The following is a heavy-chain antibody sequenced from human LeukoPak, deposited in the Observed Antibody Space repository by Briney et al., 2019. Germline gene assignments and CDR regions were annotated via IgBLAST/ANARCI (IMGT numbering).Heavy chain of an antibody. Sequence: ASVKVSGKAPEGTLSDYALNWVGQAPGQGLEWMEVFIPILGTANSTQKFQGRVTITADISTNTVYMELSSLRSEDTAVYFCAGIPVFGVVLHQEPVWGKGTTVTVSS. V-gene: IGHV1-69*06. CDR3: AGIPVFGVVLHQEPV. D-gene: IGHD3-3*01. J-gene: IGHJ6*04. CDR1: EGTLSDYA. CDR2: FIPILGTA.